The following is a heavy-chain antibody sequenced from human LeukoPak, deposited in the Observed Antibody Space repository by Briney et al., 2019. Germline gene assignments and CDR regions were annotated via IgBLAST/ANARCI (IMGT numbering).Heavy chain of an antibody. J-gene: IGHJ5*02. CDR1: GYTFTSYG. Sequence: GASVKVSCKASGYTFTSYGISWVRQAPGQGLEWMGWISAYNGSTNYAQMLQGRVTMTTDTSTRTAYMELRSLRSDDTAVYYCARKANWNPGGYNWFDPWGQGTLVTVSS. D-gene: IGHD1-1*01. CDR3: ARKANWNPGGYNWFDP. V-gene: IGHV1-18*01. CDR2: ISAYNGST.